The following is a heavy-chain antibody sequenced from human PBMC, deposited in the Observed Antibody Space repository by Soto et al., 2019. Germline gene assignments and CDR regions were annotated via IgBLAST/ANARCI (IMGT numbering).Heavy chain of an antibody. Sequence: GSLRLSCAASGFTFDDYTMHWVRQAPGKGLEWVSLISWDGGSTYYADSVKGRFTISRDNSKNSLYLQMNSLRTEDTALYYCAKDMGISAAGFLWGQGTLVTVSS. CDR3: AKDMGISAAGFL. J-gene: IGHJ4*02. D-gene: IGHD3-3*01. V-gene: IGHV3-43*01. CDR1: GFTFDDYT. CDR2: ISWDGGST.